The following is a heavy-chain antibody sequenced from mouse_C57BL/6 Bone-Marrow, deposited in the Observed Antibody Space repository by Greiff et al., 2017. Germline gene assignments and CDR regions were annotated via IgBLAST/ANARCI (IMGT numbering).Heavy chain of an antibody. CDR2: IYPGDGDT. V-gene: IGHV1-80*01. CDR1: GYAFSSYW. D-gene: IGHD1-1*01. Sequence: QVQLQQSGAELVKPGASVKISCKASGYAFSSYWMNWVKQRPGTGLEWIGQIYPGDGDTNYNGKFQGKATLTADKSSSTAYMQLRSLTSEDSAVSCCARVPYYYGSDYVDYWGQGTTLTGSS. CDR3: ARVPYYYGSDYVDY. J-gene: IGHJ2*01.